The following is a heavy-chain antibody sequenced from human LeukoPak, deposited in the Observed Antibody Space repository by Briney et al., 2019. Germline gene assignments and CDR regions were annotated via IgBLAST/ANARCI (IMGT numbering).Heavy chain of an antibody. Sequence: GGSLRLSCAASGFTFSSYWMSWVRQAPGKGLEWVANIKQDGSEKYYVDSVKGRFTISRDNAKNSLYLQMNSLRAEDTAVYYCARDRVVVPAAVSYYYGMDVWGQGTTVTVSS. CDR2: IKQDGSEK. J-gene: IGHJ6*02. V-gene: IGHV3-7*03. CDR3: ARDRVVVPAAVSYYYGMDV. CDR1: GFTFSSYW. D-gene: IGHD2-2*01.